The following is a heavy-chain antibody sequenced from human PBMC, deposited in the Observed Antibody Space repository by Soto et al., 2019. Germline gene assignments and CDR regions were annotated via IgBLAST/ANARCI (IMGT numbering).Heavy chain of an antibody. J-gene: IGHJ6*02. Sequence: GVSLRLSCAASGFTFHPYGMHWLRHIPGKGVQWVAIIWYDGSIKYYADSVKGRFTISRDNSKNTLYLQMNSLRDEDTAVYYCARIDCTGDNCNPYYHYGMDVWGQGTTVTVSS. CDR2: IWYDGSIK. CDR1: GFTFHPYG. V-gene: IGHV3-33*01. CDR3: ARIDCTGDNCNPYYHYGMDV. D-gene: IGHD2-8*02.